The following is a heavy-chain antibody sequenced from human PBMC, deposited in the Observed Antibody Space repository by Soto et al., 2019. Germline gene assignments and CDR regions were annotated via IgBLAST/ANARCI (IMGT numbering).Heavy chain of an antibody. CDR1: GFTFSDYY. Sequence: GSLRLSCAASGFTFSDYYMSWILQAPGKGLEWVSHISSRSSYTNYADSVKGRFTISRDNAKNTLYLQMNRLRADDTAVYYCARDHSLGGYSYGKFECWGQGTLVTVSS. V-gene: IGHV3-11*06. D-gene: IGHD5-18*01. CDR2: ISSRSSYT. J-gene: IGHJ4*02. CDR3: ARDHSLGGYSYGKFEC.